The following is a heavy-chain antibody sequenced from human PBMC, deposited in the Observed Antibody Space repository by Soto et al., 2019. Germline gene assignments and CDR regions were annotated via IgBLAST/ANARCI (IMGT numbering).Heavy chain of an antibody. CDR2: INAGNGNT. J-gene: IGHJ4*02. CDR1: GYTFTSYA. V-gene: IGHV1-3*01. D-gene: IGHD3-22*01. Sequence: ASVKVSCKASGYTFTSYAMHWVRQAPGQRLEWMGWINAGNGNTKYSQRFQGRVTITRDTSASTAYMEPSSLRSEDTAVYYCARDREGHYYDSSGNDYWGQGTLVTVSS. CDR3: ARDREGHYYDSSGNDY.